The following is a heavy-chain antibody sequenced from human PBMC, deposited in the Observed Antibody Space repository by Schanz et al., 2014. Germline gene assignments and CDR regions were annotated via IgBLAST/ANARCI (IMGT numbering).Heavy chain of an antibody. J-gene: IGHJ4*02. D-gene: IGHD3-22*01. CDR1: GFTFSDAW. CDR2: MIGSGSSV. V-gene: IGHV3-23*04. CDR3: AKDGRLPYYGTGSDFDY. Sequence: EVQLVESGGGLVKPGGSLRLSCAASGFTFSDAWMTWVRQAPGKGLEWVSRMIGSGSSVFYADSVKGRFTISRDNLKNTVYLQMNSLRAGDTAVYYCAKDGRLPYYGTGSDFDYWGQGTLVAVSS.